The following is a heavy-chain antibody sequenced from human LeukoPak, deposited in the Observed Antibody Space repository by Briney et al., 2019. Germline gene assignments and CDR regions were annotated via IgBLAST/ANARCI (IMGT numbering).Heavy chain of an antibody. D-gene: IGHD2-21*02. CDR1: GGSISSYY. Sequence: SETLSLTCTVSGGSISSYYWRWLRQPPGKGLVWIGYIYYSGSTNYNPSLKSRVTISVDTSKNQFSLKLSSVTAADTAVYYCARRSVTAHDGYFDYWGQGTLVTVSS. CDR2: IYYSGST. V-gene: IGHV4-59*01. J-gene: IGHJ4*02. CDR3: ARRSVTAHDGYFDY.